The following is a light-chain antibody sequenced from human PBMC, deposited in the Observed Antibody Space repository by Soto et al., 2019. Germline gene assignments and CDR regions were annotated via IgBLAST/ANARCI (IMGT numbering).Light chain of an antibody. J-gene: IGLJ1*01. V-gene: IGLV2-8*01. Sequence: QSALTQPPSASGSPGQSVTISCTGTSSDVGAYDYVSWYQQHPGKAPKLMIYKINKRPSGVPDRFSGSKSGNTASLTVSGLQAEDEADYYCSSFAGSNNFPYVFGTGTKATVL. CDR1: SSDVGAYDY. CDR3: SSFAGSNNFPYV. CDR2: KIN.